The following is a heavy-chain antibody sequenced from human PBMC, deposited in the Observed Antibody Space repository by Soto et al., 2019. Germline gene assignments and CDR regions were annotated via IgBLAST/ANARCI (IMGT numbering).Heavy chain of an antibody. D-gene: IGHD3-22*01. J-gene: IGHJ4*02. Sequence: ASVKVSCKASGYTFTSYYMHWVRQAPGQGLEWMGIINPSGGSTSYAQKFQGRVTMTRDTSTSTVYMELSSLRSEDTAVYYCARDHGSTMIVVVITYFDYWGQGTLVTVSS. CDR2: INPSGGST. V-gene: IGHV1-46*01. CDR3: ARDHGSTMIVVVITYFDY. CDR1: GYTFTSYY.